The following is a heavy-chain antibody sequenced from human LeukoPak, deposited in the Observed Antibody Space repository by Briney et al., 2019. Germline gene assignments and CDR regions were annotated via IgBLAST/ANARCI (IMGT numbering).Heavy chain of an antibody. D-gene: IGHD3-10*01. CDR3: ARTAKYYYGSETYYFFDY. J-gene: IGHJ4*02. CDR2: VHYSGNT. V-gene: IGHV4-39*02. Sequence: SETLSLTCTVSGGSISISSSYWGWIRQPPGKGLEWVGSVHYSGNTFYNPSLKSRVTISLDTSKNHFSLKLTSVTPADTAVYYCARTAKYYYGSETYYFFDYWGQGTLVTVSS. CDR1: GGSISISSSY.